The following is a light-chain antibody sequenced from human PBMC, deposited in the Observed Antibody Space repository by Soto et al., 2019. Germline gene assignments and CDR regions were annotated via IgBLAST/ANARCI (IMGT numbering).Light chain of an antibody. V-gene: IGLV2-23*02. J-gene: IGLJ1*01. CDR1: NSDVGNYNL. CDR3: CSYAGTSTYV. Sequence: QSVLTQPASVSGSPGQPITISCTGTNSDVGNYNLVSWYRQDSGEAPKVMIYEVTKRASGVSGRFSGSKSGNTASLTISGLQAEDEADYYCCSYAGTSTYVFGTGTKLTVL. CDR2: EVT.